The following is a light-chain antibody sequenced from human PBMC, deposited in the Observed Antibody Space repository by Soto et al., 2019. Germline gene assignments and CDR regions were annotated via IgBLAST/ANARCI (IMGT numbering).Light chain of an antibody. CDR3: QQYNNWPPLT. V-gene: IGKV3-15*01. J-gene: IGKJ4*01. Sequence: EIVMTQFPATLSVSPGERATLSCRASQSVSNNLAWYQQKPGQAPRLLIYGASTRATDIPARFSGSGSGTEFTLTISSLQSEDFAVYYWQQYNNWPPLTFGGGTKVEIK. CDR2: GAS. CDR1: QSVSNN.